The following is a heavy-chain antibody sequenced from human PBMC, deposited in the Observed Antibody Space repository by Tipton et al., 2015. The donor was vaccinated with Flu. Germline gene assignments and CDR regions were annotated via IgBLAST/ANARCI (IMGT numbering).Heavy chain of an antibody. V-gene: IGHV3-11*04. CDR1: GFTFSDDY. J-gene: IGHJ4*02. CDR3: ATLTGDDY. D-gene: IGHD7-27*01. Sequence: SLRLSCAASGFTFSDDYMSWIRQAPGKGLEWVSHISSTGTTISYADSVKGRFTISRDNARSALYLQMNSLRAEDTAVYYCATLTGDDYRGQGTQVTVSS. CDR2: ISSTGTTI.